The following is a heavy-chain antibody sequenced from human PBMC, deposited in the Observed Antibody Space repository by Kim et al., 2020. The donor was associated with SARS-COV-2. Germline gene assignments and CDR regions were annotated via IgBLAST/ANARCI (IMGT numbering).Heavy chain of an antibody. D-gene: IGHD2-15*01. CDR2: ISYDGSNK. CDR1: GFTFSSYG. J-gene: IGHJ6*02. V-gene: IGHV3-30*18. CDR3: AKMELLPRIYYYYGMDV. Sequence: GGSLRLSCAASGFTFSSYGMHWVRQAPGKGLEWVAVISYDGSNKYYADSVKGRFTISRDNSKNTLYLQMNSLRAEDTAVYYCAKMELLPRIYYYYGMDVWGQGTTVTVSS.